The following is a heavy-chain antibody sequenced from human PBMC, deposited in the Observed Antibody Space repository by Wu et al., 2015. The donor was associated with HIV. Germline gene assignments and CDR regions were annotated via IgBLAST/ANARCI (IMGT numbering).Heavy chain of an antibody. CDR2: IIPIFGTA. V-gene: IGHV1-69*13. CDR3: ARLRLDDSSGYYPYYYYGMDV. Sequence: QVQLVQSGAEVKKPGSSVKVSCKASGGTFSSYAISWVRQAPGQGLEWMGRIIPIFGTANYAQKFQGRVTITADESTSTAYMELSSLRSEDTAVYYCARLRLDDSSGYYPYYYYGMDVWGQGTTVTVSS. J-gene: IGHJ6*02. D-gene: IGHD3-22*01. CDR1: GGTFSSYA.